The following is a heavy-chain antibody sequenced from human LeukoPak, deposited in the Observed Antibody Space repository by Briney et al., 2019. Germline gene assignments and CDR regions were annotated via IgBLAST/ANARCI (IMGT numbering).Heavy chain of an antibody. CDR3: AREVIAVAGYFDY. V-gene: IGHV3-66*01. D-gene: IGHD6-19*01. Sequence: GGSLRLSCAASGFTVSGSYMSWVRQAPGKGLEWVSVIYSGGNTYYADSVKGRFTISRDNSKNTLYLQMNSLRAEDTAVYYCAREVIAVAGYFDYWGQGTLVTVSS. J-gene: IGHJ4*02. CDR2: IYSGGNT. CDR1: GFTVSGSY.